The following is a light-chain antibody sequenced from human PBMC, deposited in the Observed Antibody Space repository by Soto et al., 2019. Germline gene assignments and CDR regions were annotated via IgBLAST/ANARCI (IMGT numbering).Light chain of an antibody. V-gene: IGKV3-20*01. Sequence: EIVLTQSPGTLSLSPGERATLSCRASQRVSSSFLAWYQRKVGTAPRLLIYGASSMTTGSQDRFSGSGSRTDFPLTISRLEPEDFEVDYCQQYGSSPSTFGGGTKVEIK. CDR3: QQYGSSPST. CDR2: GAS. CDR1: QRVSSSF. J-gene: IGKJ4*01.